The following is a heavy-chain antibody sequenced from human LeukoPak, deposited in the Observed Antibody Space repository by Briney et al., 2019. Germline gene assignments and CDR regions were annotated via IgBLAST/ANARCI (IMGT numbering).Heavy chain of an antibody. CDR2: ISSSSSHI. CDR3: ATQQGGNPAY. Sequence: GSLRPPFSSPGIPFRSHTMNWVRPAPGKGIEYVSSISSSSSHIYYADSVKGRFTISRDNTKSSLYLQMNSLRAVDMAVYYCATQQGGNPAYWGQGTLVTVSS. CDR1: GIPFRSHT. D-gene: IGHD1-14*01. V-gene: IGHV3-21*01. J-gene: IGHJ4*02.